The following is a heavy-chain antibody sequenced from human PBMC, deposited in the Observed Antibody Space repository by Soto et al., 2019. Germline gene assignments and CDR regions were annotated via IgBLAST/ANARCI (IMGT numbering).Heavy chain of an antibody. CDR3: ARVAVTTYYFDY. CDR2: INPGGSRT. CDR1: GFTFTSYW. J-gene: IGHJ4*01. D-gene: IGHD4-17*01. Sequence: EVQLVESGGDLVQPGGSLRLSCAASGFTFTSYWMHWVRQRPGKGLVWVSRINPGGSRTSYADSVKGRFTISRDNAKNTLYLQMNSLGADDTAVYYCARVAVTTYYFDYWGHGTLVTVSS. V-gene: IGHV3-74*01.